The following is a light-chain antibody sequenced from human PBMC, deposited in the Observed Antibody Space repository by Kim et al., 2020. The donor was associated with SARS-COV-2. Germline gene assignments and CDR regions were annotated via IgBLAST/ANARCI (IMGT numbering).Light chain of an antibody. J-gene: IGLJ2*01. Sequence: SYELTQPPSVSVAPGETASITCGGDKIGSKSVHWYQQRQGQAPVLVIYYDTDRPSGIPERFSGSNSGDTATLTISRVEAEDEADYFCQVWDLYSMFFGGG. V-gene: IGLV3-21*04. CDR1: KIGSKS. CDR2: YDT. CDR3: QVWDLYSMF.